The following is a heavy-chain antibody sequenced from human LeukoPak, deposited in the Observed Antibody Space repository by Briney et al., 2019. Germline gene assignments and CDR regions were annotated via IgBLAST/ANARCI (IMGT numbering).Heavy chain of an antibody. D-gene: IGHD2-21*01. CDR3: AKDCGDTAPGPPLYYFDY. CDR2: ISYDGSNK. V-gene: IGHV3-30*18. J-gene: IGHJ4*02. Sequence: GGSLRLSCAASGFTFSSYAVSWVRQAPGKGLEWVAVISYDGSNKYYADSVKGRFTISRDNSKNTLYLQMNSLRAEDTAVYYCAKDCGDTAPGPPLYYFDYWGQGSLVTVSS. CDR1: GFTFSSYA.